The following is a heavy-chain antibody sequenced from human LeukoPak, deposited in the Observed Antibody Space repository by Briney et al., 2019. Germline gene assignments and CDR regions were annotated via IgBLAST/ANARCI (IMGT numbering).Heavy chain of an antibody. CDR2: ISGGGDK. J-gene: IGHJ4*02. CDR1: GFTFSTYA. CDR3: AKDVNGSGYYLGFDY. V-gene: IGHV3-23*01. D-gene: IGHD3-22*01. Sequence: GGSLRLSCAASGFTFSTYAMSWVRQAPGKGLEWVTTISGGGDKQYADHVKGRFTVSRDDSKNTLYLQMNSLRAEDTALYYCAKDVNGSGYYLGFDYWGQGTLVTVSS.